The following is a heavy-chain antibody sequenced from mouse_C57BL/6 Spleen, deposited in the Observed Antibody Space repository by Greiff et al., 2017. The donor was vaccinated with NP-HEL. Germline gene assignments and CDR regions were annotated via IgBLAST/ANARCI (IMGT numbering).Heavy chain of an antibody. CDR2: IDPSDSYT. J-gene: IGHJ2*01. D-gene: IGHD1-1*01. CDR3: ARKGDYYGSRGDY. Sequence: QVQLQQPGAELVKPGASVKLSCKASGYTFTSYWMQWVKQRPGQGLEWIGEIDPSDSYTNCNQKFKGKATLTVDTSSSTAYMQLSSLTSEDSAVYYCARKGDYYGSRGDYWGQGTTLTVSS. V-gene: IGHV1-50*01. CDR1: GYTFTSYW.